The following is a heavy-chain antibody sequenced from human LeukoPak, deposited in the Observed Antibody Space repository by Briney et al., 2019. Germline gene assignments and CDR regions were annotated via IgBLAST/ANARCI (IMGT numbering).Heavy chain of an antibody. J-gene: IGHJ4*02. D-gene: IGHD2-21*02. CDR3: AKSSYCIFDY. CDR1: GRSFSGYF. V-gene: IGHV4-34*01. Sequence: PSETLSLTCGVYGRSFSGYFWNWIRQPPGKGLEWIGEINHSGSTYYNPSLKGRVTISVDTSKNQFSLKLSSVTAADTAVYYCAKSSYCIFDYWGQGTLVTVSS. CDR2: INHSGST.